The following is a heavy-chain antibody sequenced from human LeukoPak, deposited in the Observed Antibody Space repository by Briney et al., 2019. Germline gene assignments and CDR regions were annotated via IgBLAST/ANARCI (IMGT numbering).Heavy chain of an antibody. CDR1: GFTFSSYA. D-gene: IGHD3-10*01. J-gene: IGHJ5*02. Sequence: GGSLRLSCAASGFTFSSYAMHWVRQAPGKGLEYVSAISSNGGSTHYANSVKGRFTISRDNSKNTLYLQMGSLRAEDMAVYYCAGGTRVSGPFDPWGQGTLVTVSS. CDR3: AGGTRVSGPFDP. V-gene: IGHV3-64*01. CDR2: ISSNGGST.